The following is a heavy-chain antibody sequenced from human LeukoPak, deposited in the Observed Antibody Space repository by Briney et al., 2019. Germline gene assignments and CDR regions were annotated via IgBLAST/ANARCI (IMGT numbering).Heavy chain of an antibody. D-gene: IGHD3-16*02. CDR1: GFTFSSYT. CDR3: ARDRREGYTY. J-gene: IGHJ4*02. CDR2: ISSSGSTI. V-gene: IGHV3-48*04. Sequence: TGNSLRLSCAASGFTFSSYTMHWIRQAPGKGLEWVSYISSSGSTIYYADSVKGRFTISRDNAKNSLYLQMNSLRAEDTAVYYCARDRREGYTYWGQGTRVSVSS.